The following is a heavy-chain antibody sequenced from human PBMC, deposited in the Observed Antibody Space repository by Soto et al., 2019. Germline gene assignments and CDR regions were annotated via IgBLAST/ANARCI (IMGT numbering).Heavy chain of an antibody. V-gene: IGHV4-59*12. Sequence: SETLSLTCTVSGVSIISYYWSWIRQPPGKGLEWIGYIYLSGSTNYNPSLKSRVTISVDTSKNQFSLKLTSVTAADTAVYYCARDKITGLFDYWGQGTLVTVSS. CDR1: GVSIISYY. J-gene: IGHJ4*02. CDR3: ARDKITGLFDY. CDR2: IYLSGST. D-gene: IGHD2-8*02.